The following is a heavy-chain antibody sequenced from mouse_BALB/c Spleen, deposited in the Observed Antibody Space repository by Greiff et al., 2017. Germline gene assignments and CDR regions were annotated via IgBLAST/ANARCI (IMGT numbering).Heavy chain of an antibody. CDR2: LWSGGST. CDR3: ARPRAIYYAMDY. J-gene: IGHJ4*01. Sequence: VQLQQSGPGLVQPSQSLSITCTVSGFSLTSYGVHWVRQSPGKGLEWLGVLWSGGSTDYNAAFISRLSISKDNSKSQVFFKMNSLQANDTAIYYCARPRAIYYAMDYWGQGTSVTVSS. V-gene: IGHV2-2*02. CDR1: GFSLTSYG.